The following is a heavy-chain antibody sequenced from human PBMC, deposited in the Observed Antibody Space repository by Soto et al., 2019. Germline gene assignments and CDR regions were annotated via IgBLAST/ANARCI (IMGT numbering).Heavy chain of an antibody. J-gene: IGHJ5*02. CDR1: GGSVSSGSYY. CDR3: ASALYCSGGSCSFAP. V-gene: IGHV4-61*01. D-gene: IGHD2-15*01. CDR2: IYYSGST. Sequence: QVQLQESGPGLVKPSETLSLTCTVSGGSVSSGSYYWSWIRQPPGKGLEWIGYIYYSGSTNYNPSLKCRVTISVDTSKSPFSLKLRSVTAADTAVYYCASALYCSGGSCSFAPWGEGTLVTVYS.